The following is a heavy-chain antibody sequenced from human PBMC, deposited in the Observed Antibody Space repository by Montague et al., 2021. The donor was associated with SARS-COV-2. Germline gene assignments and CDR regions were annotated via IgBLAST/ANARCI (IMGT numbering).Heavy chain of an antibody. V-gene: IGHV4-59*08. J-gene: IGHJ4*02. CDR2: IYYSGST. D-gene: IGHD1-26*01. Sequence: SETLSLTCSVSGDSISNYSWSWIRQSPGKGLEWIGYIYYSGSTNYNPSLTSRVTISVDTSKNQFSLKLTSVTAADTAIYYCARKGSGRSDLAYWGQGTLVTVSS. CDR1: GDSISNYS. CDR3: ARKGSGRSDLAY.